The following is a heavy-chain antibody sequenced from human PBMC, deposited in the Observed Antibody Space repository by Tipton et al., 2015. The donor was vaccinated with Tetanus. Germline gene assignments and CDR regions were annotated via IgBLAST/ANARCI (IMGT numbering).Heavy chain of an antibody. J-gene: IGHJ4*02. Sequence: SLRLSCAASGFTFSRSWMTWVRQTPGKGLEWVANIKPDGGEKYYVDSVRGRFNISRDNAKRSLYLQMDSLRAEDTAVYYCARERGTSGWAFWGQGTLVSVSS. CDR1: GFTFSRSW. CDR3: ARERGTSGWAF. V-gene: IGHV3-7*01. D-gene: IGHD6-19*01. CDR2: IKPDGGEK.